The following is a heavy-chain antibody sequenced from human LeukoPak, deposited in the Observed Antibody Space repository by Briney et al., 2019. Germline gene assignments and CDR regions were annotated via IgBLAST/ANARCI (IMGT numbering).Heavy chain of an antibody. J-gene: IGHJ4*02. D-gene: IGHD5-12*01. CDR1: GFTFDDYA. CDR3: ARGYSGYDYFDY. V-gene: IGHV3-9*01. CDR2: ISWNSGSI. Sequence: GRSLRLSCAASGFTFDDYAMHWVRQAPGKGLEWVSGISWNSGSIGYADSVKGRFTISRDNAKNSLYLQMNSLRAEDTAVYYCARGYSGYDYFDYWGQGTLVTVSS.